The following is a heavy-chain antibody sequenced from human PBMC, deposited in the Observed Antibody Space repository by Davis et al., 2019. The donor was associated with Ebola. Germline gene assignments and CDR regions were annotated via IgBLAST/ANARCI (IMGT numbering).Heavy chain of an antibody. V-gene: IGHV3-43*02. CDR1: GFTFGNYA. D-gene: IGHD4-17*01. Sequence: PGGSLRLSCAASGFTFGNYAMHWVRQAPGRGLEWVSIISADGSDTNYADSVRGRFTISRDNSKNSLYLQMNSLRTEETALYYCVKDTSATVIFDYWGQGTLVTVSS. CDR2: ISADGSDT. CDR3: VKDTSATVIFDY. J-gene: IGHJ4*02.